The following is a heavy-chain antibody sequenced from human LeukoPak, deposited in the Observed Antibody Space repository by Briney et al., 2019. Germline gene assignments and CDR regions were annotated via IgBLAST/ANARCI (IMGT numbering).Heavy chain of an antibody. CDR2: IYPGDSDT. Sequence: GESLKISCKGSGYTFTTNWIAWVRQMPGKGLEWMGIIYPGDSDTTYSPSFQGQVTISADKSITTAYLQWSSLKASDTGMYYCARFSVLMGSGSHLDYWGQGTLVTVSS. V-gene: IGHV5-51*01. D-gene: IGHD3-10*01. CDR3: ARFSVLMGSGSHLDY. J-gene: IGHJ4*02. CDR1: GYTFTTNW.